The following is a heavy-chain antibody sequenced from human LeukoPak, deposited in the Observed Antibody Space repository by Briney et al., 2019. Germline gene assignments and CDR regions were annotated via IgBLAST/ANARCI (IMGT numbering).Heavy chain of an antibody. CDR3: ARIRGSYLTYYYYYMDV. V-gene: IGHV4-61*02. Sequence: SETLSLTCTVSGDSINSGSYYWSWIRQPAGKGLEWIGRIYSSGRTNYNPSLKSRVTISIDTSKNQFSLRLSSVTAADTAVYYCARIRGSYLTYYYYYMDVWGKGTTVTVSS. CDR2: IYSSGRT. CDR1: GDSINSGSYY. J-gene: IGHJ6*03. D-gene: IGHD1-26*01.